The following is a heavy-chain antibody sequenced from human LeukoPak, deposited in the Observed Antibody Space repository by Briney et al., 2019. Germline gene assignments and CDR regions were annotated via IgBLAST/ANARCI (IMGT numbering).Heavy chain of an antibody. J-gene: IGHJ4*02. D-gene: IGHD3-10*01. CDR1: GFTFSSYA. Sequence: PGGSLRLSCAACGFTFSSYAMSGVGQPPGRGLEGVSAISGSGGSKYYADSVKDRFAISRGNAKNTLYLQRSSLRAEETAVYYCANRGSGSYSLDYWGQRTLVTVSS. CDR3: ANRGSGSYSLDY. V-gene: IGHV3-23*01. CDR2: ISGSGGSK.